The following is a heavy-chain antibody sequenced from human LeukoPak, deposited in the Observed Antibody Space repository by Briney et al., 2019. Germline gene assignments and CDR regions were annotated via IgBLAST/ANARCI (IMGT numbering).Heavy chain of an antibody. CDR2: IIPILGIA. Sequence: ASVKVSCKASRGTFSSYAISWVRQAPGQGLEWMGRIIPILGIANYAQKFQGRVTITADKSTSTAYMELSSLRSEDTAVYYCARGRAVAGKTYYFDYWGQGTLVTVSS. J-gene: IGHJ4*02. CDR1: RGTFSSYA. CDR3: ARGRAVAGKTYYFDY. V-gene: IGHV1-69*04. D-gene: IGHD6-19*01.